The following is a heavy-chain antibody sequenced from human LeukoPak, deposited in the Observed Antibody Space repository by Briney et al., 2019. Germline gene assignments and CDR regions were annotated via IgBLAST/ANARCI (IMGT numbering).Heavy chain of an antibody. D-gene: IGHD3-22*01. CDR1: GGSISSGSYY. CDR3: ARHVTGVRYYYEEEEDY. V-gene: IGHV4-39*01. Sequence: SETLSLTCTVSGGSISSGSYYWGWIRQPPGKGLEWIGSIYYSGSTYYNPSLKSRVTISVDTSKNQFSLKLSSVTAADTAVYYCARHVTGVRYYYEEEEDYWGQETLATVSS. CDR2: IYYSGST. J-gene: IGHJ4*02.